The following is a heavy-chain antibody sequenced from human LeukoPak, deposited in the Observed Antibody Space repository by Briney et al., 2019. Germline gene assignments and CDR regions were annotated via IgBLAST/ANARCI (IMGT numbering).Heavy chain of an antibody. Sequence: ASVKVSCKASGYTFTSYGISWVRQAPGQGLEWMGWISAYNGNTNYAQKFQGRVTMTRDTSISTAYMELSRLRSDDTAVYYCARAQGLGYNWFDPWGQGTLVTVSS. J-gene: IGHJ5*02. V-gene: IGHV1-18*01. CDR1: GYTFTSYG. CDR3: ARAQGLGYNWFDP. CDR2: ISAYNGNT. D-gene: IGHD6-19*01.